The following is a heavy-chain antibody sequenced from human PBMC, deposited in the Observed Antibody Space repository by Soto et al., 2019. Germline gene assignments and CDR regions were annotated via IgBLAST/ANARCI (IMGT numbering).Heavy chain of an antibody. J-gene: IGHJ4*02. CDR2: ITGSSSTI. V-gene: IGHV3-48*01. D-gene: IGHD3-16*01. Sequence: EVQLVESGGGLVQPGGSLRLSCEASGFTLTSYSMNWVRQAPGKGLEWVSYITGSSSTIYYADSVKGRFTISRDNAKNSLYLQMNSVRAEDTAVYYCARTGSNGFLDYWGQGTRVTVSS. CDR1: GFTLTSYS. CDR3: ARTGSNGFLDY.